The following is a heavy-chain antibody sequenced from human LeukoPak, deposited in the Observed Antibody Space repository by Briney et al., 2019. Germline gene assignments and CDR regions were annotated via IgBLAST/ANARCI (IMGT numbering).Heavy chain of an antibody. CDR2: MNPNSGNT. CDR1: GYTFTSYD. Sequence: ASVKVSCKASGYTFTSYDINWVRQAIGQGLEWMGWMNPNSGNTGYAQKFQGRVTITRNTSISTAYMELSSLRSEDTAVYYCARGGGSYDSSGVFDYWGQGTLVTVSS. CDR3: ARGGGSYDSSGVFDY. V-gene: IGHV1-8*03. D-gene: IGHD3-22*01. J-gene: IGHJ4*02.